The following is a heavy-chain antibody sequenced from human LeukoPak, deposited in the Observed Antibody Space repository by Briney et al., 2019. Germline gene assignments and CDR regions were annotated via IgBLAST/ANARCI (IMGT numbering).Heavy chain of an antibody. Sequence: GGPLRLSCAASGFTLRNNYMSWVRQAPGKGLEPVSVIYSGGSTYYADSVKGRFTISRDNSKNTLYLQMNSLRAEDTAVYFCATGERMVRGDGVDYWGQGTLVTVSS. CDR2: IYSGGST. V-gene: IGHV3-66*01. D-gene: IGHD3-10*01. J-gene: IGHJ4*02. CDR1: GFTLRNNY. CDR3: ATGERMVRGDGVDY.